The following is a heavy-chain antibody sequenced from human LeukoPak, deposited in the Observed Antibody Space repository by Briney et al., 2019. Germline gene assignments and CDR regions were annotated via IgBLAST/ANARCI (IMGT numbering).Heavy chain of an antibody. Sequence: SETLSLTCTVSGVSISSYYWSWIRQPPGKGLEWIGCIYYSGSTNYNPSLKSRVTISVDTSKNQFSLKLSSVTAADTAVYYCARGRAFDPWGQGTLVTVSS. CDR3: ARGRAFDP. CDR1: GVSISSYY. J-gene: IGHJ5*02. CDR2: IYYSGST. V-gene: IGHV4-59*12.